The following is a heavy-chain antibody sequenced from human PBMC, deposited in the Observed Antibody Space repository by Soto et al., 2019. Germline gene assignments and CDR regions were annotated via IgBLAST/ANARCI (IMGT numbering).Heavy chain of an antibody. CDR2: IIPIFGTA. V-gene: IGHV1-69*13. J-gene: IGHJ6*02. Sequence: AASVKVSCKASGGTFSSYAISWVRQAPGQGLEWMGGIIPIFGTANYAQKFQGRVTITADESTSTAYMELSSLRSEDTAVYYCARGQAVAGTPPYYYGMDVWGQGTTVTVSS. CDR3: ARGQAVAGTPPYYYGMDV. D-gene: IGHD6-19*01. CDR1: GGTFSSYA.